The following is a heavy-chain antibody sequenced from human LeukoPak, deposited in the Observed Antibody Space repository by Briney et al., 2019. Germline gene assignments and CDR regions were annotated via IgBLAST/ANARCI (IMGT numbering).Heavy chain of an antibody. J-gene: IGHJ4*02. D-gene: IGHD6-19*01. CDR1: GFTFSSYA. CDR2: ISGSGGRR. Sequence: PGGSLRLSCAASGFTFSSYAMSWVRRAPGKGLEWVSAISGSGGRRYYADSVKGRFTISRDNSKNTLYLQMNSLRAEDTAVYYCAKEVQWLVLNGLFDYWGQGTRVTVSS. CDR3: AKEVQWLVLNGLFDY. V-gene: IGHV3-23*01.